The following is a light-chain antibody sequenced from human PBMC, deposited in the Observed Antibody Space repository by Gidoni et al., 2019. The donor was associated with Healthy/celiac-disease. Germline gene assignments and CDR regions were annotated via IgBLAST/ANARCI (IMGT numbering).Light chain of an antibody. J-gene: IGKJ1*01. CDR1: QSISSY. CDR3: QQSYSTPRT. CDR2: AAS. Sequence: DIQMTQSPSSLSASVGDRVTITCRASQSISSYLTWYQQKPGKHPTLLIYAASSLQSGVPSRFSGSGSGTDFTLTISSLQPEDFATYYCQQSYSTPRTFGQGTKVEIK. V-gene: IGKV1-39*01.